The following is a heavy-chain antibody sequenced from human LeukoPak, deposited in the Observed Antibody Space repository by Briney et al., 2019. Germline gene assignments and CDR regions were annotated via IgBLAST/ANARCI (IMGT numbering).Heavy chain of an antibody. CDR3: ARDIDNGDYVVY. D-gene: IGHD4-17*01. J-gene: IGHJ4*02. CDR1: GFTSSSYG. V-gene: IGHV3-23*01. Sequence: GGSLRLSCAASGFTSSSYGMSWVRQAPGMGLEWVSSIGSSGDITYYADSVKGRFTISRDNSKNTLYLQMNSLRAEDTAVYYCARDIDNGDYVVYWGQGTLVTVSS. CDR2: IGSSGDIT.